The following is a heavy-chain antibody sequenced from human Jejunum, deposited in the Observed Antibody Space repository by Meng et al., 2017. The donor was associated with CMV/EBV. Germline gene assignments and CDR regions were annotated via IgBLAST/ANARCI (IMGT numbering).Heavy chain of an antibody. CDR2: ISVYDGNT. D-gene: IGHD1-26*01. CDR3: ARAPVGDTMFDY. J-gene: IGHJ4*02. Sequence: CKASGYTFFSYGIGWVRQATGQGLEWMGWISVYDGNTKYAQKFQGRVTMSTVTSTNTAYMELTSLRSDDTAVYFCARAPVGDTMFDYWGQGTLVTVSS. CDR1: GYTFFSYG. V-gene: IGHV1-18*01.